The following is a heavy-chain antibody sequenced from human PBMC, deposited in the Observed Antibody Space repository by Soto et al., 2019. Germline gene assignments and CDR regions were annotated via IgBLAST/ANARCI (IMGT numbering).Heavy chain of an antibody. CDR1: GFTFSSYA. V-gene: IGHV3-23*01. CDR3: AKDRGGKDYYDSSGYSGFDP. D-gene: IGHD3-22*01. J-gene: IGHJ5*02. Sequence: GGSLRLSCAASGFTFSSYAMSWVRQAPGKGLEWVSAISGSGGSTYYADSVKGRFTISRENSKNTLYLQMNSLRAEDTAVYYCAKDRGGKDYYDSSGYSGFDPWGQGTLVTVSS. CDR2: ISGSGGST.